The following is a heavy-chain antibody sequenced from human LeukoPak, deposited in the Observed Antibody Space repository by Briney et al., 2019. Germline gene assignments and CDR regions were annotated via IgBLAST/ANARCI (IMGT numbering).Heavy chain of an antibody. CDR1: GFTFTTYA. Sequence: GGSLRLSCVASGFTFTTYALSWVRQAPGKGLEWVSTISADGRRSNYADSVKGRFTISRDTAKNTLYLQMNSLTAEDTAKYYCAKVDTSGWYEVLDFWGQGTLVTVSS. V-gene: IGHV3-23*01. CDR2: ISADGRRS. J-gene: IGHJ4*02. CDR3: AKVDTSGWYEVLDF. D-gene: IGHD6-19*01.